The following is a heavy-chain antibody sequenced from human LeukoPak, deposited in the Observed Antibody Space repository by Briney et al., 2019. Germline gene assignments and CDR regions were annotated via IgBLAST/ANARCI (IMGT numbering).Heavy chain of an antibody. J-gene: IGHJ4*02. D-gene: IGHD6-19*01. CDR2: INYSGRT. Sequence: SETLSLTCTVSGGSISSSSYYWGWIRQPPGKGLEWIGSINYSGRTYYNPSLKSPVTISVDTSQNQFSLKLSSVTAADTAVYYCARETAVAGDIGFIDYWGQGTLVTVSS. CDR1: GGSISSSSYY. V-gene: IGHV4-39*07. CDR3: ARETAVAGDIGFIDY.